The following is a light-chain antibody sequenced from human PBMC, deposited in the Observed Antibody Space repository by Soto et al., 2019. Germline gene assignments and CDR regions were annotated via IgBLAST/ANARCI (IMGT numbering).Light chain of an antibody. CDR1: QTLSNY. CDR2: GAS. J-gene: IGKJ4*01. V-gene: IGKV1-39*01. CDR3: QQSFSPLLT. Sequence: DIQMAQSPSSVSASVGDRVTITCRASQTLSNYLTWFQQKPGKAPKVLIYGASTLQSGVPSRFSGSGSGAEFTLTISSLQPEDFATYYCQQSFSPLLTFGGGTKVEMK.